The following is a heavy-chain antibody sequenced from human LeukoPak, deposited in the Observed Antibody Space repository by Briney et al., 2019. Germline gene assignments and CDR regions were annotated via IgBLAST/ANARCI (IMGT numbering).Heavy chain of an antibody. CDR2: ISHTGTTT. J-gene: IGHJ4*02. D-gene: IGHD4-17*01. CDR1: GASISSGYW. V-gene: IGHV4-4*02. Sequence: SETLSLTCAASGASISSGYWWSWVRQPPGKGLEWIGEISHTGTTTNYNPSLKGRVTLSIDKSKNQFSLKLSSVTAADTAVYYCARNGYYSADHWGQGILVTVSS. CDR3: ARNGYYSADH.